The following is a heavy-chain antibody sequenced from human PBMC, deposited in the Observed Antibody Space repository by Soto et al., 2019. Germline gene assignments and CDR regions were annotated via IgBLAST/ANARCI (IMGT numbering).Heavy chain of an antibody. Sequence: GASVKVSCKASGYKFINHYIHWVRQAPGVGLEWMGWMNPNSGNTGYAQKFQGRVSMTRNTSITTAYLELSSLRSDDTAIYYCARMATSGTLNWFDPWGQGTLVTVYS. CDR1: GYKFINHY. J-gene: IGHJ5*02. CDR2: MNPNSGNT. V-gene: IGHV1-8*02. CDR3: ARMATSGTLNWFDP.